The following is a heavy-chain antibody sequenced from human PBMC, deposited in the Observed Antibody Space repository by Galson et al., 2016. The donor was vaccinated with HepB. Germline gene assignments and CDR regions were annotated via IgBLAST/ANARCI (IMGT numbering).Heavy chain of an antibody. CDR3: AGGKPASGWGY. D-gene: IGHD4-23*01. CDR2: SQHTGTT. Sequence: LSPTCLVSGGSVSSDNYFWSWIRQPPGKGLGWIGFSQHTGTTKYNPSLQSRATMSPDKSKNQFSLMVTSVTAADTALYYCAGGKPASGWGYWGQGTLVTVSS. CDR1: GGSVSSDNYF. V-gene: IGHV4-61*01. J-gene: IGHJ4*02.